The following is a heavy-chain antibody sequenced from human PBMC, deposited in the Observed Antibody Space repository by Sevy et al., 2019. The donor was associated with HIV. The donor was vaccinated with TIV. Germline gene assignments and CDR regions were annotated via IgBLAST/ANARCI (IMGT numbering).Heavy chain of an antibody. CDR1: GFTFTSSA. CDR2: IVVGSGNT. Sequence: ASVKVSCKDSGFTFTSSAVQWVRQARGQRLEWIGWIVVGSGNTNYAQKFQERVTITRDMSTSTAYMELSSLRSEDTAVYYCAAAPDFERTNYFDYWGQGTLVTVSS. V-gene: IGHV1-58*01. D-gene: IGHD3-9*01. J-gene: IGHJ4*02. CDR3: AAAPDFERTNYFDY.